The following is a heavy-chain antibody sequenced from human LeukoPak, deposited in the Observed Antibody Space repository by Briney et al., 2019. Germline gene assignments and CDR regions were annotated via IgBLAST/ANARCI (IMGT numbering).Heavy chain of an antibody. CDR3: GKHAVAMGAHRYVMDV. V-gene: IGHV3-23*01. D-gene: IGHD1-26*01. Sequence: GASLRRSCTDSGVTFNNYAISWGRKTPGKGLEWVSAISGSGVSTYYADSVKGRFTISRDNSKNTLYLQMNSLRAEDTAVYYCGKHAVAMGAHRYVMDVWGQGTTGIVSS. CDR2: ISGSGVST. CDR1: GVTFNNYA. J-gene: IGHJ6*02.